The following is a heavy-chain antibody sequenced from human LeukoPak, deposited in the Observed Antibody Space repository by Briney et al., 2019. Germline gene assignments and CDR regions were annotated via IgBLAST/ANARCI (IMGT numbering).Heavy chain of an antibody. CDR3: ASLYYYDSSGYYPTYDY. J-gene: IGHJ4*02. CDR2: ISAYNGNT. D-gene: IGHD3-22*01. V-gene: IGHV1-18*01. CDR1: GYTFTSYG. Sequence: GASVKVSCKASGYTFTSYGISWVRQAPGQGLEWMGWISAYNGNTNYAQKFQGRVTMTRDTSISTAYMELSRLRSDDTAVYYCASLYYYDSSGYYPTYDYWGQGTLVTVSS.